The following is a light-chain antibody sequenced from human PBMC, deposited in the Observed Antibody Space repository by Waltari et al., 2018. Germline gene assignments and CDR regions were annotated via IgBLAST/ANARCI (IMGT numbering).Light chain of an antibody. CDR3: QEFYGSLSRT. CDR2: VAS. J-gene: IGKJ4*01. V-gene: IGKV1-NL1*01. CDR1: QDIGTS. Sequence: DIQMTQSPSSLSASVRDTITITCRASQDIGTSLAWYQQKPGEAPKLRVFVASRLQGGVPSRFSGNGSRTDFSLTIRSLQPEDFATYYCQEFYGSLSRTFGGGTKVDIK.